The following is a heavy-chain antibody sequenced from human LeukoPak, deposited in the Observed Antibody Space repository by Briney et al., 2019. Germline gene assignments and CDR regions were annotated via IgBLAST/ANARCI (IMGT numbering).Heavy chain of an antibody. CDR3: AKEKQQWLVGDWFDP. CDR1: GFTFSSYA. D-gene: IGHD6-19*01. V-gene: IGHV3-23*01. Sequence: GGSLRLSCAASGFTFSSYAMGWVRQAPGKGLEWVSAISGSGGSTYYADSVKGRFTISRDNSKNTLYLQMNSLRAEDTAVYYCAKEKQQWLVGDWFDPWGQGTLVTVSS. J-gene: IGHJ5*02. CDR2: ISGSGGST.